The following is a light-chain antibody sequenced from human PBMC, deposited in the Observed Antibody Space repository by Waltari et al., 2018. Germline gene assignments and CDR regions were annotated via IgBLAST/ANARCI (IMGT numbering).Light chain of an antibody. Sequence: QSALTQPASVSGSPGQSITISCTGTSSDVGAYNYVSWYQQHPGKAPKLMIYDVSNWASGVSNRFSGSKSGNTASLTISGLQAEDEADYYCSSYTSSSTLDVVFGGGTKLTVL. V-gene: IGLV2-14*01. J-gene: IGLJ2*01. CDR1: SSDVGAYNY. CDR2: DVS. CDR3: SSYTSSSTLDVV.